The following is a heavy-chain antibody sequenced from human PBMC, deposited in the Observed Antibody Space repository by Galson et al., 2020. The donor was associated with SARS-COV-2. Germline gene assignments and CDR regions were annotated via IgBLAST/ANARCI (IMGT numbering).Heavy chain of an antibody. CDR1: GVNFSSYA. CDR3: AKVIATAGGDY. D-gene: IGHD3-22*01. CDR2: ISGSGGST. V-gene: IGHV3-23*01. Sequence: TGGSLRLSCAASGVNFSSYAMSWVRQAPGKGLEWVSAISGSGGSTNYADSVKGRFIISRDNSKNTLYLQMNSLRAEDTAVYYCAKVIATAGGDYWGQGTLVIVSS. J-gene: IGHJ4*02.